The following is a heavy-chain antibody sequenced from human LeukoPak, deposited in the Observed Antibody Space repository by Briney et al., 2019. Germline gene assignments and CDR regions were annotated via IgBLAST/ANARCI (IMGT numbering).Heavy chain of an antibody. Sequence: ASVKVSCKVSGYTLTELSMHWVRQAPGQGLEWMGWISAYNGNTNYAQKLQGRVTMTTDTSTSTAYMELRSLRSDDTAVYYCARDNYGDYVNYGMDVWGQGTTVTVSS. D-gene: IGHD4-17*01. CDR2: ISAYNGNT. J-gene: IGHJ6*02. CDR1: GYTLTELS. V-gene: IGHV1-18*01. CDR3: ARDNYGDYVNYGMDV.